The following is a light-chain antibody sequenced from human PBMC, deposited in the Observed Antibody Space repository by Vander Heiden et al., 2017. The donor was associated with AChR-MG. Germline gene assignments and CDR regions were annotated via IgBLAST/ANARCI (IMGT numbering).Light chain of an antibody. Sequence: VMTQSPATLSVSPWARVTLPCRASQSVSMNFAGYQQRRGQAPRLLIYATSTRATGIPARFSGSGSGTDFTLTISSLQYEDFAVYYCQQYEHWPPMYTFGQGTKLEIK. J-gene: IGKJ2*01. V-gene: IGKV3-15*01. CDR3: QQYEHWPPMYT. CDR2: ATS. CDR1: QSVSMN.